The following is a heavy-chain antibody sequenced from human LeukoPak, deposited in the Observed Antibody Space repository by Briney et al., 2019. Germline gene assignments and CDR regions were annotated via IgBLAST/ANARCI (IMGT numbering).Heavy chain of an antibody. V-gene: IGHV1-58*02. D-gene: IGHD4-11*01. J-gene: IGHJ3*02. Sequence: SVKVSCKASGFTFTSSAMQWVRQARGQRLEWIGWIVVGSGNTNYAQKFQERVTITRDMSTSTAYMELSSLRSEDTAVYYCAAPLNYGDAFDIWGQGTMVTVSS. CDR2: IVVGSGNT. CDR3: AAPLNYGDAFDI. CDR1: GFTFTSSA.